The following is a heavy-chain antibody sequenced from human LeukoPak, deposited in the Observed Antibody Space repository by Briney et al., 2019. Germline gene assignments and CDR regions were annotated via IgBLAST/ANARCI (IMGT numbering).Heavy chain of an antibody. CDR3: ARAGNYYHSSGYYLGPTNQYYFDL. V-gene: IGHV3-30*03. J-gene: IGHJ4*02. Sequence: GGSLRLSCAASGLTFSSYGMHWVRQAPGKGLEWVAVISYDGSNKYHADSVKGRFTISRDNSRNTLYLQMHSLRAEDTAVYYCARAGNYYHSSGYYLGPTNQYYFDLWGQGTLVVVSS. CDR2: ISYDGSNK. D-gene: IGHD3-22*01. CDR1: GLTFSSYG.